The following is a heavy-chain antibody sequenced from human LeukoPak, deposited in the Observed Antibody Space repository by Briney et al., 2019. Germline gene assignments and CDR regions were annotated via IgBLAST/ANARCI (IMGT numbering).Heavy chain of an antibody. Sequence: SQTLSLTFAISGDSVSSNSATWNWIRQSPSRGLEWLGRAYYRSRWFINYAVSVKSRITINPDTSKNQFSLQLNSVTPEDTAVYYCARLPTTSSPDIDYWGQGTLVTVSS. CDR1: GDSVSSNSAT. V-gene: IGHV6-1*01. CDR3: ARLPTTSSPDIDY. J-gene: IGHJ4*02. CDR2: AYYRSRWFI. D-gene: IGHD2-2*01.